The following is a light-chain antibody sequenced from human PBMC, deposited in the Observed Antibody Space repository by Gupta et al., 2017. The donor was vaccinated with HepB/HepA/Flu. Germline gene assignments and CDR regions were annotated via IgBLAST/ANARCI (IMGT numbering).Light chain of an antibody. CDR2: DVS. Sequence: QSALTQPASVSGSPGQSITISCTGTSNDVGTYNSVSWYHQYPGKAPKLIIYDVSYRPSVVSSRFSGSRSGSTASLTISGLQAEDEADYHCCSYTGSSTGGVFGGGTKLTVL. CDR1: SNDVGTYNS. V-gene: IGLV2-14*01. J-gene: IGLJ3*02. CDR3: CSYTGSSTGGV.